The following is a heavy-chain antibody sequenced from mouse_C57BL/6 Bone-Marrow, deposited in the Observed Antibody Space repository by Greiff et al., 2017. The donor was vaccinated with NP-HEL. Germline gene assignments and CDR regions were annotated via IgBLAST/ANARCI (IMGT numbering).Heavy chain of an antibody. CDR3: ARDHDGYHPLAY. Sequence: EVQLVESEGGLVQPGSSMKLSCTASGFTFSDYYIAWVRQVPEKGLEWVANINYDGSSTYYLDSLKSRFIISRDNAKNILYLQMSSLKSEDTATYYCARDHDGYHPLAYWGQGTLVTVSA. D-gene: IGHD2-3*01. CDR2: INYDGSST. J-gene: IGHJ3*01. CDR1: GFTFSDYY. V-gene: IGHV5-16*01.